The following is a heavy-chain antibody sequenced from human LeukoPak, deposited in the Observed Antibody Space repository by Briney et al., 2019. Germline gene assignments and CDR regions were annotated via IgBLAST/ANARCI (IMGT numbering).Heavy chain of an antibody. Sequence: ASETLSLTCTVSGGSISSYYWSWIRQPPGKGLEWIGYIYYSGSTNYNPSLKSRVTISVDTSKNQFSLKLSSVTAADTAVYYCAAIHHFKQQPNGGPWGQGTLVTVSS. CDR1: GGSISSYY. V-gene: IGHV4-59*01. CDR2: IYYSGST. J-gene: IGHJ5*02. D-gene: IGHD6-13*01. CDR3: AAIHHFKQQPNGGP.